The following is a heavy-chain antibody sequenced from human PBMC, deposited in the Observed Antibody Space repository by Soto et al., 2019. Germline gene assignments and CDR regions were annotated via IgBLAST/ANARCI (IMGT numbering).Heavy chain of an antibody. Sequence: QVQLQESGPGLVKPSETLSLTCTVSGGSINAFFWSWVRQPPGKGLESIGCIFYSGSTNYNPSLKSRVTISLDTSKTQFSLNLTSVTAADTAVYYCATQTGLYYYGMDVWGQGTTVAVSS. CDR2: IFYSGST. J-gene: IGHJ6*02. CDR1: GGSINAFF. V-gene: IGHV4-59*01. CDR3: ATQTGLYYYGMDV.